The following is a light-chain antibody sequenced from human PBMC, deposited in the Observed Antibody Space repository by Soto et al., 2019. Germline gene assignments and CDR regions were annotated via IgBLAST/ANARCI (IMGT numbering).Light chain of an antibody. J-gene: IGKJ3*01. CDR1: QNVSTY. CDR3: QHRTNCLT. CDR2: DAS. Sequence: EIVLTQSPATLSLSPGERATLSCRASQNVSTYLASYQQKPGQAPRLLLYDASNRATGIPARFSGSGSGTDFTLSISSLEPEDFAVYYCQHRTNCLTFGPGTKVDIK. V-gene: IGKV3-11*01.